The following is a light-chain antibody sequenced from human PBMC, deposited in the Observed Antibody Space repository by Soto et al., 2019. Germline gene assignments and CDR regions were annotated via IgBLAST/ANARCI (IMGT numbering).Light chain of an antibody. CDR1: QSVSSY. CDR3: QQYGTSPRT. Sequence: EIVLTQSPATLSLSPGERATVSCRASQSVSSYLAWYQQKPGQAPRLLIYDASNRATGIPARFSGSGSGTDFTLTISRLEPEDFAVYYCQQYGTSPRTFGQGTKVDI. V-gene: IGKV3-11*01. CDR2: DAS. J-gene: IGKJ1*01.